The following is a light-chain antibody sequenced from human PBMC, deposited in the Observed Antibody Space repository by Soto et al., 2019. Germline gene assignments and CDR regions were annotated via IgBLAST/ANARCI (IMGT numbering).Light chain of an antibody. V-gene: IGLV2-11*01. Sequence: QSALTQPRSVSGSPGQSVTISCTVTSSDVAGYNYVSWYQQHPGKAPKLMIYDVSKRPSGVPDRFSGSRSGNTASLTISGLQAEDEADYYCCSYVGSYVFGTGTKLTVL. CDR2: DVS. CDR3: CSYVGSYV. J-gene: IGLJ1*01. CDR1: SSDVAGYNY.